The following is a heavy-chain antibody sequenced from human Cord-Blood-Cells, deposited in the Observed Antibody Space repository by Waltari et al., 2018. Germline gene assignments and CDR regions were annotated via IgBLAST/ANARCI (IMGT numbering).Heavy chain of an antibody. CDR3: ARGHKVGTHGELETPNAFDI. CDR2: INHRGST. J-gene: IGHJ3*02. CDR1: GGSFSGYY. D-gene: IGHD1-1*01. Sequence: QVQLQQWGAGLLKPSETLSLTCAVYGGSFSGYYWSWIRQPPGKGLEWIGEINHRGSTNYHPSLKSRVTISVDTSKNQFSLKLSSVTAADTAVYYCARGHKVGTHGELETPNAFDIWGQGTMVTVSS. V-gene: IGHV4-34*01.